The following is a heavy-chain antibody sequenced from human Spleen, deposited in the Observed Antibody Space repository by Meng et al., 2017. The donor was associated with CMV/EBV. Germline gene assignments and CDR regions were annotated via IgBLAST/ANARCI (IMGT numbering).Heavy chain of an antibody. CDR1: GGSFSGYY. CDR3: ARAQQFNDFWSGYYSDY. V-gene: IGHV4-34*01. J-gene: IGHJ4*02. D-gene: IGHD3-3*01. CDR2: INDSGST. Sequence: GGSFSGYYWTWIRQPQGKGLEWIGEINDSGSTNFNPFLKGRITISVDTSKNQFSLKLSSVSAADTAVYFCARAQQFNDFWSGYYSDYWGQGTLVTVSS.